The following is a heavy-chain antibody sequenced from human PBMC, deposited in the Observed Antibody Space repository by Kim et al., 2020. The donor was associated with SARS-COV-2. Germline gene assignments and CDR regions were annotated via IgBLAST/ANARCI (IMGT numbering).Heavy chain of an antibody. CDR3: CIVVVVAANGWFDP. CDR2: ISAYNGNT. CDR1: GYTFTSYG. V-gene: IGHV1-18*01. J-gene: IGHJ5*02. D-gene: IGHD2-15*01. Sequence: ASVKVSCKASGYTFTSYGISWVRQAPGQGLEWMGWISAYNGNTNYAQKLQGRVTMTTDTSTSTAYMELRSLRSDDTAVYYCCIVVVVAANGWFDPWGQGTLVTVAS.